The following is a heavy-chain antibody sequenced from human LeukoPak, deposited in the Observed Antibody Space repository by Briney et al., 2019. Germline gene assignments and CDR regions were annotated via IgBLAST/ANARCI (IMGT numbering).Heavy chain of an antibody. D-gene: IGHD3-3*01. Sequence: GASVKVSWKASGYTFTSYGISWVRQAPGQGLEWMGWISAYNGNTNYAQKLQGRVTMTTDTSTSTAYMELRSLRSDHTAVYYCARGNKGTNYDFWSGSDWFDPWGQGTLVTVSS. J-gene: IGHJ5*02. CDR2: ISAYNGNT. CDR1: GYTFTSYG. CDR3: ARGNKGTNYDFWSGSDWFDP. V-gene: IGHV1-18*01.